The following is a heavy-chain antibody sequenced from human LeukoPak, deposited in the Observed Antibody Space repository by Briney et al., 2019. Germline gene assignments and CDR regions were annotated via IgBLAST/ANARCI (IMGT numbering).Heavy chain of an antibody. CDR3: ARDHVVDGLVFDY. J-gene: IGHJ4*02. CDR2: INQDGSEK. V-gene: IGHV3-7*01. CDR1: GFTFSSHW. D-gene: IGHD2-15*01. Sequence: PGRSLRLSCAASGFTFSSHWMSWVRQAPGKGLEWVANINQDGSEKYYVDSVKGRFTISRDNAKNSLYLQMNSLRAEDTAVYYCARDHVVDGLVFDYWGQGALVTVSS.